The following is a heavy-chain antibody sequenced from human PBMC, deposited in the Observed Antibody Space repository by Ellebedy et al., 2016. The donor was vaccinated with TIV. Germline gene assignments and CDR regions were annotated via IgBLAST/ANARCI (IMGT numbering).Heavy chain of an antibody. CDR2: ISAYNGNT. CDR1: GFTFTSST. V-gene: IGHV1-18*01. J-gene: IGHJ3*02. CDR3: ARDWERDYDFWSGYNDAFDI. D-gene: IGHD3-3*01. Sequence: AASVKVSCKASGFTFTSSTMQWVRQARGQRLEWMGWISAYNGNTNYAQKLQGRVTMTTDTSTSTAYMELRSLRSDDTAVYYCARDWERDYDFWSGYNDAFDIWGQGTMVTVSS.